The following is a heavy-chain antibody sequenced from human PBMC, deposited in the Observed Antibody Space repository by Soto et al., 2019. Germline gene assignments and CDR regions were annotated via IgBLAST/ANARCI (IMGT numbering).Heavy chain of an antibody. J-gene: IGHJ3*02. CDR1: GYTFTSYD. D-gene: IGHD6-6*01. Sequence: ASVKVSCKASGYTFTSYDINWVRQATGQGLEWMGWMNPNSGNTGYAQKFQGRVTMTRNTSISTAYMELRSLRSDDTAVYYCARDFRGYSSPSPAFDIWGQGTMVTVSS. V-gene: IGHV1-8*01. CDR2: MNPNSGNT. CDR3: ARDFRGYSSPSPAFDI.